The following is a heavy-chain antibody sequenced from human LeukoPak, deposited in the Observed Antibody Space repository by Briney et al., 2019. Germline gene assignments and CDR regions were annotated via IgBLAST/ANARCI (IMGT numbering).Heavy chain of an antibody. J-gene: IGHJ4*02. Sequence: SETLSLTCAVSDVSISDYYWSWIRQPPGKGLEWIGYIYHTGDSNQNPALKGRVTVTLDTPKNQVSLKVTSVTAADTAVYYCARHAFASPLDIWGQGTVVTVSS. CDR2: IYHTGDS. V-gene: IGHV4-59*08. CDR3: ARHAFASPLDI. CDR1: DVSISDYY. D-gene: IGHD2-21*01.